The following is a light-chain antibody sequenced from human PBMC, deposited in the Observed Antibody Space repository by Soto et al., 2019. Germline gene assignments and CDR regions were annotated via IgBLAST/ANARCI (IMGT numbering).Light chain of an antibody. Sequence: EIVLTQSPGTLSLSPGERATLSCRASQSVSSNYLAWYQQKPGQAPRLLIYGASSRATGIPDRFSGSGSGTDFTLTISSLEPEDFAVYYCQQRSNWPAFGPGTKVDIK. CDR3: QQRSNWPA. CDR2: GAS. J-gene: IGKJ3*01. CDR1: QSVSSNY. V-gene: IGKV3D-20*02.